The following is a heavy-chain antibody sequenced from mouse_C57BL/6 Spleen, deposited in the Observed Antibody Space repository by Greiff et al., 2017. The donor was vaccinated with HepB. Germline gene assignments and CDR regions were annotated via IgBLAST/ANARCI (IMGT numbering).Heavy chain of an antibody. J-gene: IGHJ4*01. D-gene: IGHD3-2*02. CDR2: ISSGSSTI. V-gene: IGHV5-17*01. CDR3: TRRDSSVVKGYAMDY. CDR1: GFTFSDYG. Sequence: EVMLVESGGGLVKPGGSLKLSCAASGFTFSDYGMHWVRQAPEKGLEWVAYISSGSSTIYYADTVKGRFTISRDNAKNTLFLQMTSLRSEDTAMYYCTRRDSSVVKGYAMDYWGQGTSVTVSS.